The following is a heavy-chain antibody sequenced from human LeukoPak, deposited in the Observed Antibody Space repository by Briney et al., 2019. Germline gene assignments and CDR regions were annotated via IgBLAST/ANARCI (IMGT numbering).Heavy chain of an antibody. CDR2: IKQDGSEK. CDR3: ARDPLYDYGSGGPGPFSNYYYYYGMDV. CDR1: GFSFRSYW. Sequence: GGSLRLSCAATGFSFRSYWMNWVRQAPGKGLEWLAIIKQDGSEKHYKGSVEGRFTISRDNAKNSLHLQMNSLRAEDTAVYYCARDPLYDYGSGGPGPFSNYYYYYGMDVWGQGTTVTVSS. V-gene: IGHV3-7*01. J-gene: IGHJ6*02. D-gene: IGHD3-10*01.